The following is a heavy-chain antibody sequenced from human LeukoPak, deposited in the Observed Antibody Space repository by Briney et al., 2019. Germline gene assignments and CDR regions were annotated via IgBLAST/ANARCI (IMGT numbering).Heavy chain of an antibody. Sequence: GASVKVSCKAFGYTFIDYYIHWVRQAPGQGLEWMGWINPNSGGTNYAQKFQGRVTMTRDTSISTAYMELSRLRSDDTAVYYCARVLPRYCSGGSCSNSPFDYWGQGTLVTVSS. J-gene: IGHJ4*02. V-gene: IGHV1-2*02. CDR1: GYTFIDYY. CDR3: ARVLPRYCSGGSCSNSPFDY. CDR2: INPNSGGT. D-gene: IGHD2-15*01.